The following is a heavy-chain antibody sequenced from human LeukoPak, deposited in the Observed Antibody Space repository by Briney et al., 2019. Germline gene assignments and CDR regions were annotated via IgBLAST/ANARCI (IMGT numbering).Heavy chain of an antibody. J-gene: IGHJ4*02. CDR2: IYYSGST. CDR1: GGSISSGDYY. CDR3: ARVPTYYYDSSGYYFDY. Sequence: SETLSLTCTVSGGSISSGDYYWSWIRQPPGKGLEWIGYIYYSGSTYYNPSLKSLITISVDTSKNQFSLKLSSVTAADTAVYYCARVPTYYYDSSGYYFDYWGQGTLVTVSS. V-gene: IGHV4-30-4*01. D-gene: IGHD3-22*01.